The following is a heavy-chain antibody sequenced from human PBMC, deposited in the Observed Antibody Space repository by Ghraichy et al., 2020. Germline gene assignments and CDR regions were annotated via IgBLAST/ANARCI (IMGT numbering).Heavy chain of an antibody. CDR1: GGSISSGGYY. D-gene: IGHD4-17*01. CDR3: AREPKAVTTYFDL. J-gene: IGHJ2*01. V-gene: IGHV4-31*03. Sequence: SETLSLTCTVSGGSISSGGYYWSWIRQHPGKGLEWIGYIYYSGSTYYNPSLKSRVTISVDTSKNQFSLKLSSVTAADTAVYYWAREPKAVTTYFDLWGRGTLVTVSS. CDR2: IYYSGST.